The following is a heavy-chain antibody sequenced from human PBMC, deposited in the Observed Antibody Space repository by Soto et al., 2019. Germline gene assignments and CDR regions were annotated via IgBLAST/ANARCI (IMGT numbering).Heavy chain of an antibody. J-gene: IGHJ4*02. CDR1: GFTFSDYY. Sequence: GGSLRLSCEASGFTFSDYYMSWIRQAPGKGLEWVSSISSSGSTTYYADSVKGRFTISRDNAKNSLYLQMNSLRAEDTAVYYCARDVGYYDSSGPGYWGQGTLVTVSS. V-gene: IGHV3-11*01. D-gene: IGHD3-22*01. CDR3: ARDVGYYDSSGPGY. CDR2: ISSSGSTT.